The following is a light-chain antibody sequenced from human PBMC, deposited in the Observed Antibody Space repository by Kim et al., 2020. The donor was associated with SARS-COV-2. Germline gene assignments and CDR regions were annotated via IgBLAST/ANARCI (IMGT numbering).Light chain of an antibody. CDR3: QQHDSYPWT. CDR2: KAS. V-gene: IGKV1-5*03. CDR1: QPVSSS. Sequence: TSGGAKVTISCRASQPVSSSLDWDQQRTGKAPTLLIYKASSVETGVPSRFSGSGSGTVFTLTITSLQPDDFATYCCQQHDSYPWTFRQGTKVDIK. J-gene: IGKJ1*01.